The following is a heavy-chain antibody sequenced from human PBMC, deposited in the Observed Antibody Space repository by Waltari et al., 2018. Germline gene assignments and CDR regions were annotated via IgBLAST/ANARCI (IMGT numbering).Heavy chain of an antibody. Sequence: QVQLQESGPGLVKPSETLSLTCTVSGGSISSYYWSWIRQPAGKGLEWIGRIYTSGSTNYNPSRKSRGTMSVDTSKNQFSLKLSSVTAADTAVYYCARLPVRGVWYFDLWGRGTLVTVSS. CDR2: IYTSGST. CDR3: ARLPVRGVWYFDL. J-gene: IGHJ2*01. CDR1: GGSISSYY. V-gene: IGHV4-4*07. D-gene: IGHD3-10*01.